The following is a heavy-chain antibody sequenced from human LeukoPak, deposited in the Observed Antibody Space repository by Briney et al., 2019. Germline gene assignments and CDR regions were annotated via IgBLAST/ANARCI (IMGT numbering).Heavy chain of an antibody. CDR3: ARAAGSGSYQFDY. V-gene: IGHV3-53*01. CDR2: IYSGGST. CDR1: GSTVSSNY. D-gene: IGHD3-10*01. Sequence: GGSLRLSCAASGSTVSSNYMSWVRQAPGKGLEWVSVIYSGGSTYYADSVKGRFTISRDNSKNTLYLQMNSLRAEDTAVYYCARAAGSGSYQFDYWGQGTLVTVSS. J-gene: IGHJ4*02.